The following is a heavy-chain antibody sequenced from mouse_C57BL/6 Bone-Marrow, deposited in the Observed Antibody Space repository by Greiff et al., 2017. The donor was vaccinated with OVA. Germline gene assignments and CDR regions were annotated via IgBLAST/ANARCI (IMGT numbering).Heavy chain of an antibody. CDR3: GGGSSSHWYFDV. J-gene: IGHJ1*03. Sequence: VQLVESGAELVKPGASVKISCKASGYAFSSYWMNWVKQRPGKGLEWIGQIYPGDGDTNYNGKFKGKATLTADKSSSTAYMQLSSLTSEDSAVYFCGGGSSSHWYFDVWGTGTTVTVSS. V-gene: IGHV1-80*01. D-gene: IGHD1-1*01. CDR1: GYAFSSYW. CDR2: IYPGDGDT.